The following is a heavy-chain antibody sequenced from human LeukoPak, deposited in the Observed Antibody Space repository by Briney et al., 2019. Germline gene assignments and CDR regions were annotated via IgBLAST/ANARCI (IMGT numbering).Heavy chain of an antibody. CDR1: GYTFINYY. Sequence: ASVRVSCKASGYTFINYYIHWVRQASGQGLEWMGWINPNSGETNYAQNFQGRVTMTRDTSISTAYMELSRLRSDDTAVYYCARDATLLASVAEIYYFDYWGQGTLVTVSS. J-gene: IGHJ4*02. D-gene: IGHD6-19*01. V-gene: IGHV1-2*02. CDR3: ARDATLLASVAEIYYFDY. CDR2: INPNSGET.